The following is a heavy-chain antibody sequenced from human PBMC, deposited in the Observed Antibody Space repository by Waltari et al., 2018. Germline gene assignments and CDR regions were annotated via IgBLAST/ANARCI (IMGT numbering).Heavy chain of an antibody. CDR3: ARARVFCSGGSCYPNHYYYYYDMDV. Sequence: QVQLPQWGAGLLKPSETLSLTCAVYGGSFSASYCSWLRQPPGQGLEWMGEINHSGRTNYNPSLKSRVTISVDTSKNQFSLKLSSVTAADTAVYYCARARVFCSGGSCYPNHYYYYYDMDVWGQGTTVTVSS. V-gene: IGHV4-34*01. CDR1: GGSFSASY. J-gene: IGHJ6*02. CDR2: INHSGRT. D-gene: IGHD2-15*01.